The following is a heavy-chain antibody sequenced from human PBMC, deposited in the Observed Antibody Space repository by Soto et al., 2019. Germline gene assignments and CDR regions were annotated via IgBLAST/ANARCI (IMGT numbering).Heavy chain of an antibody. CDR1: GFTVTTYW. CDR2: IKEDGSEK. J-gene: IGHJ3*02. V-gene: IGHV3-7*01. CDR3: ARVEGSRGAYVDRAVDI. D-gene: IGHD6-19*01. Sequence: EVQLVESGGGLVQPGGSLRLSCAASGFTVTTYWMTWVRQAPGKGLEWVANIKEDGSEKNYVDSVKGRFTISRDKAKNSVYLQMNSLRVEDTAVYYCARVEGSRGAYVDRAVDIWGQGTMVTVSS.